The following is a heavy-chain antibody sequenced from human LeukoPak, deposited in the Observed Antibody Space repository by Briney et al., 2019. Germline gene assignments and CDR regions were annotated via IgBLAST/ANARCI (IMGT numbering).Heavy chain of an antibody. D-gene: IGHD4-17*01. CDR3: ASPRGGPSTVTTYYSDY. CDR2: IIPIFGTA. V-gene: IGHV1-69*05. Sequence: SVKVSCKASGGTFSSYAISWVRQAPGQGLEWMGGIIPIFGTANYAQKFQGRVTITTDESTSTAYMELSSLRSEDTAVYYCASPRGGPSTVTTYYSDYWGQGTLVTVSS. CDR1: GGTFSSYA. J-gene: IGHJ4*02.